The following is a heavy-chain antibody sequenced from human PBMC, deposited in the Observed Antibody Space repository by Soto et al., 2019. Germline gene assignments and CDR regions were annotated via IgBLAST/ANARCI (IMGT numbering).Heavy chain of an antibody. D-gene: IGHD1-26*01. CDR1: GYTFTSYD. CDR2: MNPNSGNT. J-gene: IGHJ5*02. Sequence: GASVKVSCKASGYTFTSYDINWVRQATGQGLEWMGWMNPNSGNTGYAQKFQGRVTMTRNTSISTAYMELSSLRSEDTAVYYCARASSVLYNWFDPWGQGTLVTVSS. V-gene: IGHV1-8*01. CDR3: ARASSVLYNWFDP.